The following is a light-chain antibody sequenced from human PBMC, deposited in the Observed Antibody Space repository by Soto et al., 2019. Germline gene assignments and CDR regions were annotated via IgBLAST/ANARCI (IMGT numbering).Light chain of an antibody. V-gene: IGKV1-39*01. Sequence: DIQMTQSPSSLSASVRDRVTITCRSSQSIGRNLNWYLQKPGKAPKLLVYAASHLQSGVPSRFSGGGPGTAFTLIISSLQPEDSATYYCQQSYNTPWTFGQGTKVDIK. CDR2: AAS. CDR1: QSIGRN. CDR3: QQSYNTPWT. J-gene: IGKJ1*01.